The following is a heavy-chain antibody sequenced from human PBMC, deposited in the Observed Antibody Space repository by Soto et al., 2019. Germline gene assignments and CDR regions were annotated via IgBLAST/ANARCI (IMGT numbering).Heavy chain of an antibody. Sequence: PPETLSLTCSVSGASIAGSSYWCCIRQPAGKGLEWIGRFSLSGTTNYSPSLRSRVTMSADVSKNQFSLRLTSVTAADTALYYCARGMTPPGAPAWYYFDSWGQGTLVTVSS. D-gene: IGHD2-8*02. CDR2: FSLSGTT. CDR3: ARGMTPPGAPAWYYFDS. J-gene: IGHJ4*02. CDR1: GASIAGSSY. V-gene: IGHV4-4*07.